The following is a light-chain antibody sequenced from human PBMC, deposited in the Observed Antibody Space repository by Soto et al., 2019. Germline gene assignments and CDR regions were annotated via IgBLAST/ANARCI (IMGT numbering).Light chain of an antibody. CDR1: QSVINN. CDR3: QQYNSWRT. Sequence: EIVMTQSPATLSVSPGERATLSCRASQSVINNLAWYQQKPGQAPRLLIFDASTRATGIPARFSGSGSGTEFTLTISSLQSEDFAIYYCQQYNSWRTFGQGTKVEIK. V-gene: IGKV3-15*01. J-gene: IGKJ1*01. CDR2: DAS.